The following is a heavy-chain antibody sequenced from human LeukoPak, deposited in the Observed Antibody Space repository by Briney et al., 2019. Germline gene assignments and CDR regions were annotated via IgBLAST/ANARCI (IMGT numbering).Heavy chain of an antibody. J-gene: IGHJ4*02. CDR1: GGTFSSYA. CDR2: IIPILGIA. CDR3: ARGPNYDSSGRALGY. D-gene: IGHD3-22*01. Sequence: GASVKVSCKASGGTFSSYAISWVRQAPGQGLEWMGRIIPILGIANYAQKFQGRVTITADKSTSTAYMELSSLRSEDTAVYYCARGPNYDSSGRALGYWGQGTLVTVSS. V-gene: IGHV1-69*04.